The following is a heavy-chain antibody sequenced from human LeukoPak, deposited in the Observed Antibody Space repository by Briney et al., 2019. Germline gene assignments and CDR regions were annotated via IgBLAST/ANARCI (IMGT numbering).Heavy chain of an antibody. CDR3: ARCATVTSDY. V-gene: IGHV1-8*01. Sequence: GASVKVSCKASGYTFTSYDTNWVRQATGQGLEWMGWMNPNSGNTGYAQKFQGRVTMTRNASISTAYMELSSLRSEDTAVYYCARCATVTSDYWGQGTLVTVSS. CDR2: MNPNSGNT. D-gene: IGHD4-17*01. J-gene: IGHJ4*02. CDR1: GYTFTSYD.